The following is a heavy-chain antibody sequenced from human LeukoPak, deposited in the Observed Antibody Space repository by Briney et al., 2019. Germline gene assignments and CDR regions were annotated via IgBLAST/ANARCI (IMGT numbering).Heavy chain of an antibody. V-gene: IGHV3-21*01. CDR1: GFTFSSYS. J-gene: IGHJ6*02. Sequence: GGSLRLSCAASGFTFSSYSMNWVRQAPGKGLEWVSSISSSSSYIYYADSVKGRFTISRDNAKNSLYLQMNSLRAEDTAVYYCARDVSRTSSGDVWGQGTTVTVSS. CDR3: ARDVSRTSSGDV. CDR2: ISSSSSYI. D-gene: IGHD6-6*01.